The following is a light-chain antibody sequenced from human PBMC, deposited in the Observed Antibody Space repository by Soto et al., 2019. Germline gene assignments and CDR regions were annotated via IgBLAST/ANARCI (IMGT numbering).Light chain of an antibody. Sequence: IVLTQSPGTLSLSPGERATLSCRASQSVWGTYLAWYQHKPGQAPRLLIYDASNRASGIPDRFSGSGSGTDFTLTISRLEPEDFAVYYCQQYGGSPFTFGPGTKVD. CDR3: QQYGGSPFT. V-gene: IGKV3-20*01. CDR1: QSVWGTY. J-gene: IGKJ3*01. CDR2: DAS.